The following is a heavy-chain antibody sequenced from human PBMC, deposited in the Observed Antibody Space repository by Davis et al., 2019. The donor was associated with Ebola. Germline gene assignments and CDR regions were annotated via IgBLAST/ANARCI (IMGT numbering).Heavy chain of an antibody. D-gene: IGHD3-3*01. CDR1: GFTFSSYS. CDR3: ARDPGVVNYYGMDV. CDR2: ISSSSSYI. J-gene: IGHJ6*04. Sequence: GGSLRLSCAASGFTFSSYSMNWVRQAPGKGLEWVSSISSSSSYIYYADSVKGRFTISRDNAKNSLYLQMNSLRAEDTAVYYCARDPGVVNYYGMDVWGKGTTVTVSS. V-gene: IGHV3-21*01.